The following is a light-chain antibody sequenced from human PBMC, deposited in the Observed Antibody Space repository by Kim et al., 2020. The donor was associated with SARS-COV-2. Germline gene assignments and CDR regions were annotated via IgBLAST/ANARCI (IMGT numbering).Light chain of an antibody. Sequence: DIVLTQTPLSSPVALGQPASISCRSSQSLVHTDGNTHLHWFHQRPGQPPRLLIYSIFNRFSGVPDRFSGSGAGTDFTLKISRVEAEDVGVYYCLQFIQSPPTFGQGTKLEI. V-gene: IGKV2-24*01. CDR2: SIF. CDR3: LQFIQSPPT. J-gene: IGKJ2*01. CDR1: QSLVHTDGNTH.